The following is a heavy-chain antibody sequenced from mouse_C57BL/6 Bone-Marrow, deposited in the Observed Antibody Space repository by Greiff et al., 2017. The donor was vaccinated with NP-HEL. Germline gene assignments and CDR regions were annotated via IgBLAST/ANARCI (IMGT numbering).Heavy chain of an antibody. V-gene: IGHV5-4*01. J-gene: IGHJ3*01. CDR3: ARDAYYSNPFAY. D-gene: IGHD2-5*01. Sequence: EVKVEESGGGLVKPGGSLKLSCAASGFTFSSYAMSWVRQTPEKRLEWVATISDGGSYTYYPDNVKGRFTISRDNAKNNLYLQMSHLKSEDTAMYYCARDAYYSNPFAYWGQGTLVTVSA. CDR1: GFTFSSYA. CDR2: ISDGGSYT.